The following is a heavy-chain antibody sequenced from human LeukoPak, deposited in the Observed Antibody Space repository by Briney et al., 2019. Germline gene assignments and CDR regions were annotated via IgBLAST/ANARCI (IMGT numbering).Heavy chain of an antibody. CDR1: GFTFSTYA. D-gene: IGHD6-13*01. Sequence: PGKSLRLSCTASGFTFSTYAIHWGPQAPGKGREWVADISYDASNQYYAEPVKARFTISRDNSKNTLYLQMNSLRGEDRAVYYCAKSRRYSSSWLAVDAFDIWXXGTMVTVSS. J-gene: IGHJ3*02. CDR3: AKSRRYSSSWLAVDAFDI. CDR2: ISYDASNQ. V-gene: IGHV3-30-3*02.